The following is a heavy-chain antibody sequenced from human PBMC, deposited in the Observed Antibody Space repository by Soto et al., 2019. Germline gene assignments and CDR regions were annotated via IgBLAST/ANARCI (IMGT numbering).Heavy chain of an antibody. V-gene: IGHV3-49*03. CDR1: GFTFGDYA. Sequence: LRLSCTASGFTFGDYAMSWFRQAPGKGLEWVGFIRSKAYGGTTEYAASVKGRFTISRDDSKSIAYLQMNSLKTEDTAVYYCTRGTLPRGYCSGGSCYSEDNYYYGMDVWGQGTTVTVSS. CDR3: TRGTLPRGYCSGGSCYSEDNYYYGMDV. J-gene: IGHJ6*02. CDR2: IRSKAYGGTT. D-gene: IGHD2-15*01.